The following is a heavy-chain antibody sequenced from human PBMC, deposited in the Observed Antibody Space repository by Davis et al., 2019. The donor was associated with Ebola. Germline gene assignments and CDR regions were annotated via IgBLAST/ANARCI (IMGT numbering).Heavy chain of an antibody. Sequence: SETLSLTCTVSGGSISSYYWSWTRQPPGKGLEWTGYIYYSGSTNYNPSLKSRVTISVDTSKNQFSLKLSSVTAADTAVYYCARNRGYPVVAATVLYYYYGMDVWGQGTTVTVSS. D-gene: IGHD2-15*01. CDR1: GGSISSYY. CDR3: ARNRGYPVVAATVLYYYYGMDV. J-gene: IGHJ6*02. V-gene: IGHV4-59*12. CDR2: IYYSGST.